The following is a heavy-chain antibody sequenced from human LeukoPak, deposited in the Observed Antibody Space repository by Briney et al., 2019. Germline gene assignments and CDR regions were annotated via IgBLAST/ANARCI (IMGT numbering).Heavy chain of an antibody. J-gene: IGHJ3*02. D-gene: IGHD3-22*01. CDR1: GGSISSGDYY. V-gene: IGHV4-30-4*08. CDR3: ATTPYYYDSSGYYSDVFDI. CDR2: IYYSGST. Sequence: SETLSLTCTVSGGSISSGDYYWSWIRQPPGKGLEWIGYIYYSGSTYYNPSLKSRVTISVDTSKNQFSLKLSSVTAADTAVYYCATTPYYYDSSGYYSDVFDIWGQGTMVTVSS.